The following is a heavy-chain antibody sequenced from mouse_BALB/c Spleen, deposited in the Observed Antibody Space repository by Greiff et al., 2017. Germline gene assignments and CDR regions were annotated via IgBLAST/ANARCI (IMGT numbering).Heavy chain of an antibody. V-gene: IGHV3-2*02. CDR2: ISYSGST. CDR3: ARASYYSNYGLAY. J-gene: IGHJ3*01. Sequence: EVQLQQSGPGLVKPSQSLSLTCTVTGYSITSDYAWNWIRQFPGNILEWMGYISYSGSTSYNPSLKSRISITRDTSKNQFFLQLNSVTTEDTDTYYYARASYYSNYGLAYWGQGTLVTVSA. D-gene: IGHD2-5*01. CDR1: GYSITSDYA.